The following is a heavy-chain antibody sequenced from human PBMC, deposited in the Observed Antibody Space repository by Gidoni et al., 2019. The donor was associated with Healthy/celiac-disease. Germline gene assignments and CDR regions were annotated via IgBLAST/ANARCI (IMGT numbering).Heavy chain of an antibody. J-gene: IGHJ6*02. CDR2: INHSGST. Sequence: QVQLQQWGAGLLKPSETLSLTCAVYGGSFSGYYWSWIRQPPGKGLEWIGEINHSGSTNYNPSLKSRVTISVDTSKNQFSLKLSSVTAADTAVYYCFGYRRTFYYYYGMDVWGQGTTVTVSS. CDR3: FGYRRTFYYYYGMDV. CDR1: GGSFSGYY. D-gene: IGHD5-12*01. V-gene: IGHV4-34*01.